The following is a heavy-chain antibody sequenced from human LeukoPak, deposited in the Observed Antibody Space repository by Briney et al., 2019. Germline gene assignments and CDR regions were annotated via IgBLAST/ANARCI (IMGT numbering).Heavy chain of an antibody. CDR3: APTPEAYTTNWNV. J-gene: IGHJ4*02. CDR2: INPDSGFT. D-gene: IGHD1-20*01. V-gene: IGHV1-2*02. CDR1: GYNFRDDY. Sequence: ASVKVSCKASGYNFRDDYMQWVRQAPGQGLEWMGWINPDSGFTNYAQKFQGRVIMTRDTSISTAYMEVRRLRSDDTAVYYCAPTPEAYTTNWNVWGQGILVTVSS.